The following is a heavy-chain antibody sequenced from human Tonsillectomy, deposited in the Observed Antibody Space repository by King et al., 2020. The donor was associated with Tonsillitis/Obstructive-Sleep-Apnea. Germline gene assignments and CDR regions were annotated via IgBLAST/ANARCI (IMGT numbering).Heavy chain of an antibody. Sequence: VQLPQWGAGLLKPSETLSLTCAVYGGSFSGYYWTWIRQPPGKGLEWIGEINRGGSTNPNPSLKSRVTISVDTSKNHFSLKMRSVTAADTAVYYCARVGGLSSSSASDAFDVWGLGTMVTVSS. CDR3: ARVGGLSSSSASDAFDV. CDR2: INRGGST. CDR1: GGSFSGYY. V-gene: IGHV4-34*01. D-gene: IGHD6-6*01. J-gene: IGHJ3*01.